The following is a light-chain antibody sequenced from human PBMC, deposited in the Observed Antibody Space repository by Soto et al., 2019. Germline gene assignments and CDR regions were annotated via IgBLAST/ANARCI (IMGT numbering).Light chain of an antibody. CDR1: TGAVTSGHY. CDR2: DKS. Sequence: QAVVTQEPSLTVSPGGTVTLTCGSSTGAVTSGHYPYWFQQKPGQAPRTLIYDKSNKHSWTPARFSGSLLGGKAALTLSGAQPEDEAEYYCLLSYSGARLVFGGGTKLTVL. J-gene: IGLJ2*01. CDR3: LLSYSGARLV. V-gene: IGLV7-46*01.